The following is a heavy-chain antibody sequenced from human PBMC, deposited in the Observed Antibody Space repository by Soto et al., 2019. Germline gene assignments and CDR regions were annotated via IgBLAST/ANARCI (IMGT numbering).Heavy chain of an antibody. Sequence: QLQLQESGPGLVRPSWPLSLTCAVSGGFTSNNNWWSWVRQPPGKGLEWIGDAYHSGSTEYNPSLTSRVSISVDKSKNQISLKLPSATAADTAVYYCARSPPSSYYGGSGTFDYWGQGTLVTVSS. D-gene: IGHD3-10*01. V-gene: IGHV4-4*02. CDR2: AYHSGST. J-gene: IGHJ4*02. CDR3: ARSPPSSYYGGSGTFDY. CDR1: GGFTSNNNW.